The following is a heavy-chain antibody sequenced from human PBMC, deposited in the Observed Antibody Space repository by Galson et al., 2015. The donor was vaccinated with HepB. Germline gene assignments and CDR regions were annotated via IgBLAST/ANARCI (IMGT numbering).Heavy chain of an antibody. CDR3: ARDDCSSTSCYTKRLYYYGMDV. Sequence: TLSLTCAVYGGSFSGYYWSWIRQPPGKGLEWIGEINHSGSTNYNPSLKSRVTISVDTSRNQFSLKLSSVTAADTAVYYCARDDCSSTSCYTKRLYYYGMDVWGQGTTVTVSS. D-gene: IGHD2-2*02. V-gene: IGHV4-34*01. J-gene: IGHJ6*02. CDR1: GGSFSGYY. CDR2: INHSGST.